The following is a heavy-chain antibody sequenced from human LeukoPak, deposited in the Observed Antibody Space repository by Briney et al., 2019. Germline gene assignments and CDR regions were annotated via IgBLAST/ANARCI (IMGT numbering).Heavy chain of an antibody. CDR3: AGPLLTYYSDSSAYS. Sequence: SETLSLTCTVSGGSISSSNYYWGWIRQPPGKGLEWIGIIYYSGSTYYNPSLKSRVTISIDTSKNQFSLKLSSVTAADTAVYYCAGPLLTYYSDSSAYSWGQGTLVTVSS. D-gene: IGHD3-22*01. CDR2: IYYSGST. V-gene: IGHV4-39*01. J-gene: IGHJ4*02. CDR1: GGSISSSNYY.